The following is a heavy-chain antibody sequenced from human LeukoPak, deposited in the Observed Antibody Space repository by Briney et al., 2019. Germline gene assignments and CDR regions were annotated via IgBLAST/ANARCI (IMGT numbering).Heavy chain of an antibody. D-gene: IGHD2-8*01. CDR2: IYFLGSS. Sequence: SQTLSLTCNVSGGSIAWIRQRPGEGLEWIGYIYFLGSSYYNPSLKSRLDLSFDSSENQFSLNLRSVTAADSAVYFCARDQDRNGYFDYWGQGVLVTVSS. V-gene: IGHV4-31*03. CDR3: ARDQDRNGYFDY. J-gene: IGHJ4*02. CDR1: GGSIA.